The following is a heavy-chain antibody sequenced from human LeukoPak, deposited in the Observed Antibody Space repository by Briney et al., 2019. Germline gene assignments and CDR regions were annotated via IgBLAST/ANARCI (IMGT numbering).Heavy chain of an antibody. D-gene: IGHD5-24*01. CDR3: ARGSRDGYNFDY. Sequence: ASVKVSCKASGYTFTGHYMHWVRQAPGQGLEWMGWITPNGGGTDYAQKFQGRVTMTRDTSISIAFMELSRLRSDDTAVYYCARGSRDGYNFDYWGQGTLVTVSS. CDR1: GYTFTGHY. CDR2: ITPNGGGT. J-gene: IGHJ4*02. V-gene: IGHV1-2*02.